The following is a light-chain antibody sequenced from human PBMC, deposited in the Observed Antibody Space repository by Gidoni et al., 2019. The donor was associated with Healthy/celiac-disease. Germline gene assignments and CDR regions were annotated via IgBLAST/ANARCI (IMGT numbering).Light chain of an antibody. Sequence: QPALTQPAAVSGSPGQSITISCTGTSSDVDGYNYVSWYQQHPGQAPKLMIFHVRNRPSGVSNRSSGSKSGNTASLTISGLQAEDEADYYCSSYTSSSTPYVVFGGGTKLTVL. V-gene: IGLV2-14*03. CDR2: HVR. CDR3: SSYTSSSTPYVV. J-gene: IGLJ2*01. CDR1: SSDVDGYNY.